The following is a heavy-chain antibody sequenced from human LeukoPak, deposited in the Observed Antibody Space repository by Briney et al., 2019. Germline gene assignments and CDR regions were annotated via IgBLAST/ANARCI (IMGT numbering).Heavy chain of an antibody. J-gene: IGHJ5*02. D-gene: IGHD6-13*01. Sequence: PSETLSLTCTVSGDSMYSYYWSWIRQPPGKGLEWIGYIYYSGSTKYNPSLKSRVTISVDTSKNQFSLKLSSVTAADTAVYYCARDGEVLSSSWFWFDPWGQGTLVTVSS. CDR3: ARDGEVLSSSWFWFDP. CDR2: IYYSGST. V-gene: IGHV4-59*12. CDR1: GDSMYSYY.